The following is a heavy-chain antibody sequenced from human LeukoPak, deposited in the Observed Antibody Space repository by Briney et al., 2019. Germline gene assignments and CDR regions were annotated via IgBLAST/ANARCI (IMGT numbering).Heavy chain of an antibody. V-gene: IGHV4-34*01. Sequence: SETLSLTCAVYGGSFSGYYWSWIRQPPGKGLEWIGEINHSGSTNYNPSLKSRVTISVDTSKNQFSLKLSSVTAADTAVYYCARVTSTESYYFDYWGQGTLVTVSS. CDR2: INHSGST. D-gene: IGHD2-2*01. J-gene: IGHJ4*02. CDR1: GGSFSGYY. CDR3: ARVTSTESYYFDY.